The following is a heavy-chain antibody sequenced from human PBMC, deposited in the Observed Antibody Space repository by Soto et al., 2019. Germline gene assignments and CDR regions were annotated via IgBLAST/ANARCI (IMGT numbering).Heavy chain of an antibody. D-gene: IGHD1-26*01. J-gene: IGHJ5*02. CDR3: ARNSGRYSGS. V-gene: IGHV1-69*02. Sequence: QVHLVQSGSEVKRPGSSVKVSCKASGGTFDRGTITWVRQAPGQGFEWMGSIIPIVGIPNYAQNFQGRVTITADTSTTTVFMDLSSLRSEATAVYYCARNSGRYSGSWGQGTLVIVSS. CDR1: GGTFDRGT. CDR2: IIPIVGIP.